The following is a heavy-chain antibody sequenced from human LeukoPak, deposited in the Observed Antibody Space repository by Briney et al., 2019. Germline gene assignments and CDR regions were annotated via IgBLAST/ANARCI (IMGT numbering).Heavy chain of an antibody. Sequence: GASVKVSCKASGYTFTSYDINWVRQATGQGLEWMGWMNPNSGNTGYAQKFQGRVTMTRNTSISTAYMELSSLRSEDTAVYYCARTPSPVSRYCSSTSCYKGRLFDPWGQGTLVTVSS. CDR3: ARTPSPVSRYCSSTSCYKGRLFDP. V-gene: IGHV1-8*01. D-gene: IGHD2-2*02. J-gene: IGHJ5*02. CDR2: MNPNSGNT. CDR1: GYTFTSYD.